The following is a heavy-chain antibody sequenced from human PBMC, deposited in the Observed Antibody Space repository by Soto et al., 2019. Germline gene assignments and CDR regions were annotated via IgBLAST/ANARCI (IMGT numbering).Heavy chain of an antibody. CDR3: ARRGGGSGARPAY. CDR1: GFTFSSYA. J-gene: IGHJ4*02. V-gene: IGHV3-23*01. D-gene: IGHD2-15*01. Sequence: EVQLLESGGGLVQPGGSLRLSCAASGFTFSSYAMSWVRQAPGKGLEWVSAISGSGGSTYYADSVKGRFTISRDNSKNTLYLHMNSLRAEDTAVYYWARRGGGSGARPAYWGQGNLVTGSS. CDR2: ISGSGGST.